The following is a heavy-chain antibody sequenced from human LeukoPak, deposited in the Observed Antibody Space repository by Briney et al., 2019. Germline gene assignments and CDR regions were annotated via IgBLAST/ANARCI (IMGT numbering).Heavy chain of an antibody. CDR3: AKWGAVAGKKGVPVY. Sequence: GGSLRFSCAASGFTFSSYAMSWVRQAPGKGLEWVSAISGSGGSTYYADSVKGRFTISRDNSKSTLYLQMNSPRAEDTAVYYCAKWGAVAGKKGVPVYWGQGTLVTVSS. CDR1: GFTFSSYA. J-gene: IGHJ4*02. V-gene: IGHV3-23*01. D-gene: IGHD6-19*01. CDR2: ISGSGGST.